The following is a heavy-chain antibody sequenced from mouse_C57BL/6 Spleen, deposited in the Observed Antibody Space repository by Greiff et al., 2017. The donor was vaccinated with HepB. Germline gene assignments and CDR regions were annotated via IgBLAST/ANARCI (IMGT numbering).Heavy chain of an antibody. CDR1: GYTFTSYW. V-gene: IGHV1-59*01. Sequence: VQLQQPGAELVRPGTSVMLSCKASGYTFTSYWMHWVKQRPGQGLEWIGVIDPSDSYTNYNQKFKGKATLTVDTSSSTAYMQLSSLTSEDSAVYYCARASYDYDGAWFAYWGQGTLVTVSA. CDR2: IDPSDSYT. D-gene: IGHD2-4*01. J-gene: IGHJ3*01. CDR3: ARASYDYDGAWFAY.